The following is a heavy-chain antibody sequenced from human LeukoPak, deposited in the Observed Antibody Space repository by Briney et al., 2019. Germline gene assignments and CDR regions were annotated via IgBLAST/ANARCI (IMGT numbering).Heavy chain of an antibody. CDR3: ARAQQLNDYYCYYMDV. CDR1: GGSFSGYY. Sequence: SETLSLTCAVYGGSFSGYYWSWIRQPPGKGLEWIGEINHSGSTNYNPSLKSRVTISVDASKNQFSLKLSSVTAADTAVYYCARAQQLNDYYCYYMDVWGKGTTVTVSS. CDR2: INHSGST. V-gene: IGHV4-34*01. D-gene: IGHD6-13*01. J-gene: IGHJ6*03.